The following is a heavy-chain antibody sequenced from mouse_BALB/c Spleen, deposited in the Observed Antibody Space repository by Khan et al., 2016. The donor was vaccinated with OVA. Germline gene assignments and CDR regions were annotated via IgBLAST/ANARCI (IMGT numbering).Heavy chain of an antibody. V-gene: IGHV2-9*02. D-gene: IGHD1-1*01. Sequence: VQLQESGPGLVAPSQSLSIICTVSGFSLTSYGVHWVRQPPGKGLEWLGVMWAGGSTNYNSALMSRLSISIDNSKHQVFLKMNSRQTDVTAMYYCARAYYGSAWFAYWGQGTLVTVSA. CDR2: MWAGGST. CDR3: ARAYYGSAWFAY. J-gene: IGHJ3*01. CDR1: GFSLTSYG.